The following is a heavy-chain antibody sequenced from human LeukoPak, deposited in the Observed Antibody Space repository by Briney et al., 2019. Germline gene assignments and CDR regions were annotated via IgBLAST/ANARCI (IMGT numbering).Heavy chain of an antibody. CDR3: ARYSGYDEPFEY. V-gene: IGHV1-2*02. Sequence: ASVKVSFKASGYTFTGYYMHWVRQAPGQGLEWMGWINPNSGGTSYAQKFQGGVTMTRDTSVTTAYMELSRLRSDDTAVYYCARYSGYDEPFEYWGQGTLVTVSS. CDR1: GYTFTGYY. CDR2: INPNSGGT. D-gene: IGHD5-12*01. J-gene: IGHJ4*02.